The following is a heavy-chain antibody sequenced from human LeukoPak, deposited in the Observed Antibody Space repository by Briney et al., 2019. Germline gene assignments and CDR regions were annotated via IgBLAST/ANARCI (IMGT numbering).Heavy chain of an antibody. CDR3: TTDRGSV. CDR1: GFTFTNVW. V-gene: IGHV3-15*01. CDR2: IKSKSDGETT. Sequence: GGSLRLSCAASGFTFTNVWMSWVRQTPWKGLEWVGRIKSKSDGETTDYAAPVKGRFTISRDYAKTMVYLQMNSLKSEDTAVYYCTTDRGSVWGQGTLVTVSS. J-gene: IGHJ4*02.